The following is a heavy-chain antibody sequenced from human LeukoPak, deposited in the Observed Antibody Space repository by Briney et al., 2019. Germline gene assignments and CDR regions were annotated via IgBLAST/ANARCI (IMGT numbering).Heavy chain of an antibody. CDR2: ITGSGGTT. Sequence: GGSLRLSCTPSGFIFSSYAMHWVRRAPGKGLEWVSAITGSGGTTYYADSVKGRFTISRDNSKSTLFLQMNSLRAEDTAVYYCAKGPQLMTHFDYWGQGTLVTVSS. J-gene: IGHJ4*02. D-gene: IGHD6-13*01. V-gene: IGHV3-23*01. CDR3: AKGPQLMTHFDY. CDR1: GFIFSSYA.